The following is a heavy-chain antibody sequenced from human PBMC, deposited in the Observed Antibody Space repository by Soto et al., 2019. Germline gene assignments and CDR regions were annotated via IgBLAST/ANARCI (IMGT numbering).Heavy chain of an antibody. CDR1: GFTFSSYA. Sequence: GGSLRLSCAASGFTFSSYAMSWVRQAPGKGLEWVSAISGSGGSTYYADSVKGRFTISRDNSKNTLYLQMNSLRAEDTAVYYCATPRRGYYDSSGSHLSDYWGQGTLVTVSS. V-gene: IGHV3-23*01. J-gene: IGHJ4*02. D-gene: IGHD3-22*01. CDR2: ISGSGGST. CDR3: ATPRRGYYDSSGSHLSDY.